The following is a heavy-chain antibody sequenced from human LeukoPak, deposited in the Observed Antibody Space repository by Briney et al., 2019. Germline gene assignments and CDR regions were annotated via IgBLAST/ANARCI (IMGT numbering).Heavy chain of an antibody. CDR2: IHYSGST. CDR3: ARIFGVVIVFDY. Sequence: PSETLSLTCAVSGYSINSGNHWGWIRQPPEKGLEWIGSIHYSGSTNYNPSLKSRVTISVDTSKNQVSLKLSSVTAADTAVYYCARIFGVVIVFDYWGQGILVTVSS. D-gene: IGHD3-3*01. CDR1: GYSINSGNH. J-gene: IGHJ4*02. V-gene: IGHV4-38-2*01.